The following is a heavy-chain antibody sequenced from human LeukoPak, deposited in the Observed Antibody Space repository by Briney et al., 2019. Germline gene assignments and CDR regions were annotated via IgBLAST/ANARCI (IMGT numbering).Heavy chain of an antibody. CDR3: ARSLPAHSSSWTGFDP. Sequence: SETLSLTCAVYGGSFSGYYWSWIRQPPGKGLEWIGEINHGGSTNYNPSLKSRVTISVDTSKNQFSLKLSSVTAADTAVYYCARSLPAHSSSWTGFDPWGQGTLVTVSS. J-gene: IGHJ5*02. CDR2: INHGGST. D-gene: IGHD6-13*01. V-gene: IGHV4-34*01. CDR1: GGSFSGYY.